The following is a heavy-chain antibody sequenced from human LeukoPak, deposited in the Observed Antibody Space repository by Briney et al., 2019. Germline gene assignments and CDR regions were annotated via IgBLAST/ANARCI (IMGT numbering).Heavy chain of an antibody. J-gene: IGHJ4*02. CDR3: ARVGCSGGSCLFDY. D-gene: IGHD2-15*01. CDR2: IYYSGST. CDR1: GGSFSGYY. V-gene: IGHV4-59*01. Sequence: SETLSLTCAVYGGSFSGYYWSWIRQPPGKGLEWIGYIYYSGSTNYNPSLKSRVTISVDTSKNQFSLKLSSVTAADTAVYYCARVGCSGGSCLFDYWGQGTLVTVSS.